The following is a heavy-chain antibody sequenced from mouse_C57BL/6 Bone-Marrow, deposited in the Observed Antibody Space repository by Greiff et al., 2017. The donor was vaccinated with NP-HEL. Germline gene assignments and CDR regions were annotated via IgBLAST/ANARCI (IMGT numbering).Heavy chain of an antibody. CDR1: GFTFSDFY. J-gene: IGHJ4*01. CDR2: SRNKANDYTT. D-gene: IGHD2-1*01. Sequence: EVKLVESGGGLVQSGRSLRLSCATSGFTFSDFYMEWVRQAPGKGLEWIAASRNKANDYTTEYSASVKGRFIVSIDTSQSILYLQMNALRAEDTAIYYCARDGLPYYAMDYWGQGPSVTVSS. CDR3: ARDGLPYYAMDY. V-gene: IGHV7-1*01.